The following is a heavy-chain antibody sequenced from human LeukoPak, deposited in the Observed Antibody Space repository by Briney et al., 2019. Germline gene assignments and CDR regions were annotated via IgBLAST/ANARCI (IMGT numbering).Heavy chain of an antibody. CDR2: ISYDGSNK. CDR1: GFTFSSYA. CDR3: ARESGGSRNPPRDY. Sequence: GGSLRLSCAASGFTFSSYAMHWVRQAPGKGLEWVAVISYDGSNKYYADSVKGRFTISRDSAKNSLYLQMNSLRAEDTAVYYCARESGGSRNPPRDYWGQGTLVTVSS. D-gene: IGHD1-26*01. J-gene: IGHJ4*02. V-gene: IGHV3-30-3*01.